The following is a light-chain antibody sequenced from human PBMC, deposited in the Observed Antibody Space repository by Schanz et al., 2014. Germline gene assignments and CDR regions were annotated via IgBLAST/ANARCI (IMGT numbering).Light chain of an antibody. CDR1: SNDIGRYDF. V-gene: IGLV2-8*01. CDR2: EVT. J-gene: IGLJ2*01. CDR3: CSYAGSDSWV. Sequence: QSALTQPPSASGSLGQSVTISCTGTSNDIGRYDFVSWYQQHPGKAPKVMIYEVTKRPSGVPDRYSGSKSGNTASLTISGLQAEDEAGYYCCSYAGSDSWVFGGGTKLTVL.